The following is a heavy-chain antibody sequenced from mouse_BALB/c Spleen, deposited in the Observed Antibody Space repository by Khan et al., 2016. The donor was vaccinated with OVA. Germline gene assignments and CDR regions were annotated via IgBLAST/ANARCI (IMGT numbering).Heavy chain of an antibody. CDR3: ARDLGSSHWYFDV. Sequence: QVQLKESGPGLVAPSQSLSITCTVSGFSLTSYGVHWVRQPPGKGLEWLGVIWTGGSTNYNSAPRSSLTTNKDNSKSHVFLKMNNLQTDDTAMYCCARDLGSSHWYFDVWGAGTTVTVSS. CDR1: GFSLTSYG. CDR2: IWTGGST. V-gene: IGHV2-9*02. J-gene: IGHJ1*01. D-gene: IGHD1-1*01.